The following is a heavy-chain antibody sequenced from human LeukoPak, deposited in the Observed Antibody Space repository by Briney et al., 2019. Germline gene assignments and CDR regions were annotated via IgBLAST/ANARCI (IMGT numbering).Heavy chain of an antibody. Sequence: GGSLRLSCAASGFTFSSYGMHWVRQAPGKGREWVGNLKQDGGEIYYLDSVKGRFTISRDNAKESLYLQMNSLRAEDTAVYYCAPTEEVRFHYWGQGTLVTVSS. D-gene: IGHD2-21*01. V-gene: IGHV3-7*01. CDR1: GFTFSSYG. CDR2: LKQDGGEI. CDR3: APTEEVRFHY. J-gene: IGHJ4*02.